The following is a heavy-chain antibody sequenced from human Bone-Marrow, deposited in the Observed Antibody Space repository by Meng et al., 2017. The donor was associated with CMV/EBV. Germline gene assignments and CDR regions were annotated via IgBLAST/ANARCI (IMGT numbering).Heavy chain of an antibody. V-gene: IGHV3-11*01. CDR1: GFTFSDYY. Sequence: GESLKISCAASGFTFSDYYMSWIRQAPGKGLEWVSYISSSGSTIYYADSVKGRFTISSDNAKNSLYLQMNSLRAEDTAVYYCARIAAAGFDYWGQGTLVTVSS. CDR3: ARIAAAGFDY. J-gene: IGHJ4*02. D-gene: IGHD6-13*01. CDR2: ISSSGSTI.